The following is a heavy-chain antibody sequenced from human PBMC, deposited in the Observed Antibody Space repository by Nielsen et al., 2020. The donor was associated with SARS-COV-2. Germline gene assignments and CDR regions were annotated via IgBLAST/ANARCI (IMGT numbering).Heavy chain of an antibody. J-gene: IGHJ4*02. CDR3: ARDGAPWELLPPPGDY. V-gene: IGHV3-53*01. D-gene: IGHD1-26*01. CDR1: GFTVSSNY. CDR2: IYSGGST. Sequence: GESLKISCAASGFTVSSNYMSWVRQAPGKGLEWVSVIYSGGSTYYADSVKGRFTISRDNSKNTLYLQMNSLRAEDTAVYYCARDGAPWELLPPPGDYWGQGTLVTVSS.